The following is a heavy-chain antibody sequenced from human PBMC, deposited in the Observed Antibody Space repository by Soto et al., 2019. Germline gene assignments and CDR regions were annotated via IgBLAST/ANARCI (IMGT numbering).Heavy chain of an antibody. Sequence: QVQLVQSGAEVKKPGSSVKVSCKASGGTFSSYAISWVRQAPGQGLEWMGGIIPIFGTADYAQKFQGRVTITADDFTSTAYMELSSVRSEDTAVYYCARPMGGTHYYYGMDVWGQGTTVTVSS. D-gene: IGHD3-16*01. CDR2: IIPIFGTA. CDR1: GGTFSSYA. CDR3: ARPMGGTHYYYGMDV. V-gene: IGHV1-69*12. J-gene: IGHJ6*02.